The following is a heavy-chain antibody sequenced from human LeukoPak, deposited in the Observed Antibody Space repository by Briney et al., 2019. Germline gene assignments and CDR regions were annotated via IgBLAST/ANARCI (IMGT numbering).Heavy chain of an antibody. CDR1: GGSFSSSSYY. CDR3: ARIDGGHHLSPFDY. J-gene: IGHJ4*02. CDR2: FYYSGGT. D-gene: IGHD4-23*01. Sequence: SETLSLTCTVSGGSFSSSSYYWGWIRQPPGKGLEWIGSFYYSGGTYYNPSLKSRVTISVDTSKNQFSLKLSSVTAADTAIYYCARIDGGHHLSPFDYWGQGTLVTVSS. V-gene: IGHV4-39*01.